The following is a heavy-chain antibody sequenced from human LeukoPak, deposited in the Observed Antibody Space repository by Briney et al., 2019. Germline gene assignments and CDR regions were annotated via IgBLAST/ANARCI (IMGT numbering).Heavy chain of an antibody. CDR3: ASARIGPYYYYGMDV. CDR2: ISSSGSTI. V-gene: IGHV3-48*03. Sequence: PGGSLRLSCAASGFTFSSYEMNWVRQAPGKGLEWVSYISSSGSTIYYADSVKGRFTISRDNAKNSLYLQTNSLRAEDTAVYYCASARIGPYYYYGMDVWGQGTTVTVSS. CDR1: GFTFSSYE. J-gene: IGHJ6*02. D-gene: IGHD3/OR15-3a*01.